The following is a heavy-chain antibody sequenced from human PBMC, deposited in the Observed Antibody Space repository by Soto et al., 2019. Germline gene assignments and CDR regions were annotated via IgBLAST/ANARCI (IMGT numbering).Heavy chain of an antibody. V-gene: IGHV1-69*01. CDR2: IIPIFGTA. J-gene: IGHJ4*02. CDR3: ARERLHYSDSSGYNDY. Sequence: QVQLVQSGAEVKKPGSSVKVSCKASGGTFSSYAISWVRQAPGQGLEWMGGIIPIFGTANYAQKFQGRVTITEGESTSTAYMELSSLRSVDTAVYYCARERLHYSDSSGYNDYWGQGTLVTVSS. D-gene: IGHD3-22*01. CDR1: GGTFSSYA.